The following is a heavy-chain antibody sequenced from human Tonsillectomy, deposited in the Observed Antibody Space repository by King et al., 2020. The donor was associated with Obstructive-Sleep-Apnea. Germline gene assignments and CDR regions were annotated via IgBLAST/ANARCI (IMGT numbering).Heavy chain of an antibody. CDR3: ARGDVVVPAASNWLDP. Sequence: QLVQSGAEVKKPGSSVKVSCKASGGTFSSYGISWVRQAPGQGLEWMGGIIPMFGTANYAQKFQGRVTINADESTSTAYMELSSLRSEDTAVYYCARGDVVVPAASNWLDPWGQGTLVTVSS. CDR2: IIPMFGTA. J-gene: IGHJ5*02. D-gene: IGHD2-2*01. CDR1: GGTFSSYG. V-gene: IGHV1-69*01.